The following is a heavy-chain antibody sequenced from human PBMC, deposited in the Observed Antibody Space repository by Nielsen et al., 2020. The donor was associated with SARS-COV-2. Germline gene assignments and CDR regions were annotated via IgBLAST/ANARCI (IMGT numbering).Heavy chain of an antibody. V-gene: IGHV3-30*04. Sequence: GGSLRLSCAASGFTFSSYAMHWVRQAPGKGLEWVAVISYDGSNKYYADSVKGRFTISRDNSKNTLYLQMNSLRAEDTAVYYCAKVESLSFSSGYYGYDYWGQGTLVTVSS. CDR2: ISYDGSNK. CDR1: GFTFSSYA. D-gene: IGHD3-22*01. J-gene: IGHJ4*02. CDR3: AKVESLSFSSGYYGYDY.